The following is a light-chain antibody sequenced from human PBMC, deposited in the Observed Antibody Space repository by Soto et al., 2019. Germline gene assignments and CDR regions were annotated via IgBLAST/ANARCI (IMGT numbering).Light chain of an antibody. CDR2: AAS. CDR1: QSISSY. J-gene: IGKJ2*01. CDR3: QQRSNWPPTYT. V-gene: IGKV1-39*01. Sequence: DIQMTQSPSSLSASVGDRVTITCRASQSISSYLNWYQQKPGKAPKLLIYAASSLQSGVPSRFSGSGSGTDFTLTISSLQPEDFAVYYCQQRSNWPPTYTFGQGTKLEI.